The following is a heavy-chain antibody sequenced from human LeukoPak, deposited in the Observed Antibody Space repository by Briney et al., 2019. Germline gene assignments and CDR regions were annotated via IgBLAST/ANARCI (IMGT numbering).Heavy chain of an antibody. J-gene: IGHJ4*02. Sequence: SETLSLTCSVSGGSVSNYYWSWIRQPPGKGLEWIGYVYYTGSTNYNPSLKSRVTMFEDKSKNQFSLRLYSVSVADTAVYYCARHFAYSSSSYFDYWGQGSLVTVSS. D-gene: IGHD6-6*01. CDR1: GGSVSNYY. CDR2: VYYTGST. V-gene: IGHV4-59*08. CDR3: ARHFAYSSSSYFDY.